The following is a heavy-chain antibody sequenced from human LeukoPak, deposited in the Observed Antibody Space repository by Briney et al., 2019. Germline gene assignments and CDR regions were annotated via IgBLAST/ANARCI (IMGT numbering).Heavy chain of an antibody. J-gene: IGHJ6*02. Sequence: GGSLRLSCAASGFTFSSYGMHWVRQAPGKGLEWVAVTSYDGSNKYYADSVKGRFTISRDNSKNTLYLQMNSLRAEDTAVYYCAKQYWLLARPGRSRGYYYYGMDVWGQGTTVTVSS. V-gene: IGHV3-30*18. CDR1: GFTFSSYG. D-gene: IGHD3-22*01. CDR3: AKQYWLLARPGRSRGYYYYGMDV. CDR2: TSYDGSNK.